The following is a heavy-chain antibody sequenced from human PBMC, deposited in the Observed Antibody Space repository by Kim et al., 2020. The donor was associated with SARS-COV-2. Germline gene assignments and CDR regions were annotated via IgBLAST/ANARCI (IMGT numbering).Heavy chain of an antibody. CDR1: GFTFSSYS. CDR3: AREAGYYDSSGYRGLGFDI. Sequence: GGSLRLSCAASGFTFSSYSMNCVRQAPGKGLEWVSYISSSSTIYYADSVKGRFTISRDNAKNSLYLQMNSLRDEDTAVYYCAREAGYYDSSGYRGLGFDIWGQGTMVTVSS. CDR2: ISSSSTI. V-gene: IGHV3-48*02. J-gene: IGHJ3*02. D-gene: IGHD3-22*01.